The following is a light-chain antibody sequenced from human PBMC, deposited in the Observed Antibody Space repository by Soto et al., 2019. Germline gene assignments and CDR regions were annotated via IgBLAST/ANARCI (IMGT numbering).Light chain of an antibody. Sequence: QSVLTQPRSVSGSPGQSVTISCTGTSSDVGGYNCVSWYQQHPGKAPKLMIYDVSKRPSGVPDRFSGSKSGNTASLTISGLQAEDEADYYCCSYAGSYTFEVFGGGTKVTVL. CDR2: DVS. J-gene: IGLJ2*01. CDR3: CSYAGSYTFEV. CDR1: SSDVGGYNC. V-gene: IGLV2-11*01.